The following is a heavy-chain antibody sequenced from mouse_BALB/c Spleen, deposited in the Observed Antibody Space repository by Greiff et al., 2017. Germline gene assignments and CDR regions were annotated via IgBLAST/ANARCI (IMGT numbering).Heavy chain of an antibody. Sequence: EVQLVESGAELVRSGASVKLSCTASGFNIKDYYMHWVKQRPEQGLEWIGWIDPENGDTEYAPKFQGKATMTADTSSNTAYLQLSSLTSEDTAVYYCIARFYYDYDWFAYWGQGTLVTVSA. V-gene: IGHV14-4*02. CDR3: IARFYYDYDWFAY. D-gene: IGHD2-4*01. J-gene: IGHJ3*01. CDR1: GFNIKDYY. CDR2: IDPENGDT.